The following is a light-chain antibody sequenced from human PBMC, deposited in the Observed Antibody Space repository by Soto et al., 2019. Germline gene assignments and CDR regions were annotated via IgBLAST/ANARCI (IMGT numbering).Light chain of an antibody. V-gene: IGLV3-21*01. J-gene: IGLJ3*02. CDR2: YDR. CDR3: QLWDSGSAHRV. Sequence: SSVLTQPPSVSVAPGKTARITCAGNNIGSKSVHWYQQKPGQAPTLVIYYDRDRPSGIPERFSGSNSGNTATLTISRVEAGDEADYYCQLWDSGSAHRVFGGGTKLTVL. CDR1: NIGSKS.